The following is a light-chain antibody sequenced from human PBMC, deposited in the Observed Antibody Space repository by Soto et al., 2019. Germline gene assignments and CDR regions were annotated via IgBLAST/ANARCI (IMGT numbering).Light chain of an antibody. Sequence: EIVLTQSPGTLSLSPGERATLSCRASQSVSSSYLAWYQQKPGQAPRLLIYGASSRATGIPDRFSGSGSGTGFTLTISRLEPEGFAVYYCQQYCSSLLFTFGPGTKVDIK. CDR2: GAS. V-gene: IGKV3-20*01. J-gene: IGKJ3*01. CDR3: QQYCSSLLFT. CDR1: QSVSSSY.